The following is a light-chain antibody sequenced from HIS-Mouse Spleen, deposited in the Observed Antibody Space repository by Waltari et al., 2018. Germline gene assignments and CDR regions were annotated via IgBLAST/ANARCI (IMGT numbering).Light chain of an antibody. CDR1: QSISSW. J-gene: IGKJ4*01. V-gene: IGKV1-39*01. CDR3: QQSYSTREINRY. Sequence: DIQMTQSPSTLSASVGDRVTITCRASQSISSWLAWYQQKPGKAPKLLIYAASSLQSGVPSRFSGSGSGTDFTLTISSLQPEDFATYYCQQSYSTREINRYFGGGTKVEIK. CDR2: AAS.